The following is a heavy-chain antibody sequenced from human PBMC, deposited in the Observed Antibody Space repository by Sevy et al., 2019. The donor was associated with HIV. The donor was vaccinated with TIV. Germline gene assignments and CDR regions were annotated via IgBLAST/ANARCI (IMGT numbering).Heavy chain of an antibody. D-gene: IGHD3-22*01. CDR3: TAVYYDSSGYTKVAAFDI. V-gene: IGHV3-49*04. J-gene: IGHJ3*02. CDR1: GFTFGDYA. Sequence: GGSLRLSCTASGFTFGDYAMSWVRQAPGEGLEWVGFIRSKAYGGTTEYAASVKGRFTISRDDSKSIAYLQMNSLKTEDTAVYYCTAVYYDSSGYTKVAAFDIWGQGTMVTVSS. CDR2: IRSKAYGGTT.